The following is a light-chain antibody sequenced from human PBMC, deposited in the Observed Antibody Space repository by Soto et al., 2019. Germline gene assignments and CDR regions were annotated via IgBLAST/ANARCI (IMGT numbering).Light chain of an antibody. Sequence: QSVLTQPPSASGTPGQRVTISCSGSSSNIGSNIVNWYQQLPGTAPKVLISSSNQRPSGVPDRFSGSKSATSASLAISGVLSEDEADYYCAAWDDRLNGYVFGTGTKLTVL. J-gene: IGLJ1*01. CDR2: SSN. CDR3: AAWDDRLNGYV. V-gene: IGLV1-44*01. CDR1: SSNIGSNI.